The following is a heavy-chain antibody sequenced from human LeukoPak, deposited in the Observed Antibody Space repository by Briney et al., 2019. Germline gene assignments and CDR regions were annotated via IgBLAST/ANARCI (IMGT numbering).Heavy chain of an antibody. CDR1: GFTFSNYA. CDR3: TRSPYSSSWTFEY. CDR2: ISSSGSVT. V-gene: IGHV3-48*04. J-gene: IGHJ4*02. Sequence: QPGRSLRLSCAASGFTFSNYAMNWVRQAPGKGLEWVSYISSSGSVTYYADSVKGRFTISRDNAKNTLYLHMHSLRPEDTAVYYCTRSPYSSSWTFEYWGQGTLVSVPS. D-gene: IGHD6-13*01.